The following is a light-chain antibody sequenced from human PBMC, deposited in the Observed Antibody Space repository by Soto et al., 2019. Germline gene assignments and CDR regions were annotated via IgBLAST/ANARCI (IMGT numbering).Light chain of an antibody. CDR1: SSDVGCYDY. Sequence: QSVLTQPASVSGSPGQSITISCTGTSSDVGCYDYVSWYQLHPGKAPKLMVFEVNNRPSGVSYRFSGSKSGNTASLTISGLQAEDEADYFCSSYSISTAYLFGTGTKVT. V-gene: IGLV2-14*01. CDR2: EVN. CDR3: SSYSISTAYL. J-gene: IGLJ1*01.